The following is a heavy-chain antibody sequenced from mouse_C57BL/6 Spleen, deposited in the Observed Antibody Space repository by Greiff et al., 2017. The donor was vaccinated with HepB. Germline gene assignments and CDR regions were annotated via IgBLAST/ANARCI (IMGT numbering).Heavy chain of an antibody. D-gene: IGHD1-1*01. V-gene: IGHV1-81*01. CDR2: IYPRSGNT. J-gene: IGHJ4*01. CDR1: GYTFTSYG. CDR3: ARKRDYYGSGAMDY. Sequence: QVQLKQSGAELARPGASVKLSCKASGYTFTSYGISWVKQRTGQGLEWIGEIYPRSGNTYYNEKFKGKATLTADKSSSTAYMELRSLTSEDSAVYFCARKRDYYGSGAMDYWGQGTSVTVSS.